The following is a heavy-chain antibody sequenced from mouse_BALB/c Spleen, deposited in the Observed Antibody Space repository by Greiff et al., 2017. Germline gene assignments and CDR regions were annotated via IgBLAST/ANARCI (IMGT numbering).Heavy chain of an antibody. Sequence: EVKVEESGGGLVKPGGSLKLSCAASGFTFSSYAMSWVRQTPEKRLEWVASISSGGSTYYPDSVKGRFTISRDNARNILYLQMSSLRSEDTAMYYCARGLVWSYAMDYWGQGTSVTVSS. J-gene: IGHJ4*01. CDR3: ARGLVWSYAMDY. D-gene: IGHD2-10*02. CDR2: ISSGGST. V-gene: IGHV5-6-5*01. CDR1: GFTFSSYA.